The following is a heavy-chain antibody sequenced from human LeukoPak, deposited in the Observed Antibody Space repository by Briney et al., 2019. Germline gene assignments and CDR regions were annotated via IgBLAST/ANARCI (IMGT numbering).Heavy chain of an antibody. CDR3: ARASVTYYYYYYMDV. Sequence: SETLSLTCAVYDGSFSGYYWSWIRQPPGKGLEWIGEINHSGSTNYNPSLKSRVTISVDTSKNQFSLKLSSVTAADTAVYYCARASVTYYYYYYMDVWGKGTTVTVSS. CDR2: INHSGST. CDR1: DGSFSGYY. D-gene: IGHD4-11*01. J-gene: IGHJ6*03. V-gene: IGHV4-34*01.